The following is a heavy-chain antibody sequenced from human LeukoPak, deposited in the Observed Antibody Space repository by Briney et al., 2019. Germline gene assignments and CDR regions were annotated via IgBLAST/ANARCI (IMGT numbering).Heavy chain of an antibody. CDR2: ISSSSSYI. D-gene: IGHD6-6*01. CDR3: ARAARGGSSIDY. V-gene: IGHV3-21*01. CDR1: GFTFSSYS. Sequence: GGSLRLSCAASGFTFSSYSMNWVRQAPGKGLEWVSSISSSSSYIYYADSVKGRFTISRDNAKNSLYLQMNSLRAEDTAVYYCARAARGGSSIDYWGQGTLVTVSS. J-gene: IGHJ4*02.